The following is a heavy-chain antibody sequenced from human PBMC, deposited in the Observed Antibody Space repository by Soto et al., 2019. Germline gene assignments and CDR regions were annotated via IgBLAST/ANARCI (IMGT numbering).Heavy chain of an antibody. D-gene: IGHD6-25*01. Sequence: PGGSLRLSCAASGFTFSSYWMSWVRQAPGKGLEWVANIKQDGSEKYYVDSVKGRFTISRDNAKNSLYLQMNSLRAEDTAVYYCARDPRGYSGMVYFDYWGQGTLVTVSS. CDR2: IKQDGSEK. CDR1: GFTFSSYW. V-gene: IGHV3-7*01. J-gene: IGHJ4*02. CDR3: ARDPRGYSGMVYFDY.